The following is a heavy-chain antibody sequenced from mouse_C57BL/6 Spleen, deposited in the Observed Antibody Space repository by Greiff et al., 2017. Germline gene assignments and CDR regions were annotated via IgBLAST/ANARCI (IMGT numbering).Heavy chain of an antibody. D-gene: IGHD4-1*01. CDR1: GYTFTSYW. V-gene: IGHV1-50*01. CDR3: ARSRLTGTPFDY. CDR2: IDPSDSYT. Sequence: VQLQQPGAELVKPGASVKLSCKASGYTFTSYWMQWVKQRPGQGLEWIGEIDPSDSYTNYNQKFKGKATLTVDTSSSTAYMQLSSLTSEDSAVYYCARSRLTGTPFDYWGQGTTLTVSS. J-gene: IGHJ2*01.